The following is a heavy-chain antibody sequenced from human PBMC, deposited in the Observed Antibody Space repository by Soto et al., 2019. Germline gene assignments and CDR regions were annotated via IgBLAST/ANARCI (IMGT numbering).Heavy chain of an antibody. V-gene: IGHV3-23*01. Sequence: EVQLLESGGGSVQSGGSLRLSCGASGFTFSTYAMSWVRQAPGKGLEWVSAVVGGGRSTYYADSVKGRFTISRDNSNNKLYLQMNNLRAGDTAVYYCAKGQQWGLPLSGGLDVWGRGTTVTVSS. J-gene: IGHJ6*02. CDR1: GFTFSTYA. CDR3: AKGQQWGLPLSGGLDV. CDR2: VVGGGRST. D-gene: IGHD6-19*01.